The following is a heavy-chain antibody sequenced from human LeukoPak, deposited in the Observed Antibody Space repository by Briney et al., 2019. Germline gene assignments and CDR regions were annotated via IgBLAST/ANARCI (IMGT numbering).Heavy chain of an antibody. J-gene: IGHJ4*02. CDR3: ARTRYDFWSGYYASFDY. CDR1: GGSISSYY. D-gene: IGHD3-3*01. Sequence: PSETLSLTCTVSGGSISSYYWSWIRQPPGRGLEWIGYIYYSGSTNYNPSLKSRVTISVDTSKNQFSLKLSSVTAADTAVYYCARTRYDFWSGYYASFDYWGQGTLVTVSS. CDR2: IYYSGST. V-gene: IGHV4-59*12.